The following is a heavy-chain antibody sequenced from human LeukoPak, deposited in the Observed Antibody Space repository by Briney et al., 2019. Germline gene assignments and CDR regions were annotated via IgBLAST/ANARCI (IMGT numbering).Heavy chain of an antibody. CDR1: GFTFSTYW. V-gene: IGHV3-7*01. J-gene: IGHJ4*02. CDR2: IKGDGREK. D-gene: IGHD3-3*01. CDR3: ADGEGLPLDY. Sequence: GGSLRLSCAASGFTFSTYWMSWVRQAPGKGLEWVANIKGDGREKYYVDSVKGRFTISRDNAKNLLYLQMNSLRAEDTAVYYCADGEGLPLDYWGQGTLVTVSS.